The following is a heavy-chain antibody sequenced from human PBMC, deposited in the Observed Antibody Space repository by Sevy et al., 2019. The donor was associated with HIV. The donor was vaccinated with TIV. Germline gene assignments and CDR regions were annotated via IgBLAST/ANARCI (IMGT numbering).Heavy chain of an antibody. D-gene: IGHD2-2*01. CDR3: ARSKTPDIVVVPAAIGFDY. CDR1: GGSISSYY. J-gene: IGHJ4*02. CDR2: IYYSGST. V-gene: IGHV4-59*01. Sequence: SETLSLTCTVSGGSISSYYWSWIRQPTGKGLEWIGYIYYSGSTNYNPSLKSRVTISVDTSKNQFSLKLSSVTAADTAVYYCARSKTPDIVVVPAAIGFDYWGQGTLVTVSS.